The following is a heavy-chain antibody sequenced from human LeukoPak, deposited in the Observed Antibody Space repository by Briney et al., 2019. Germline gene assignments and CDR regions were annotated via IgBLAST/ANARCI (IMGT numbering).Heavy chain of an antibody. J-gene: IGHJ1*01. V-gene: IGHV4-39*07. CDR3: AKDPLLRWAGYFQH. D-gene: IGHD4-23*01. CDR2: IYHSGNT. CDR1: GGSISSGSYY. Sequence: SETLSLTCTVSGGSISSGSYYWSWIRQPAGKGLEWIGSIYHSGNTYYNPSLKSRVTISVDTSKNQFSLKLNSVTAADTAVYYCAKDPLLRWAGYFQHWGQGTLVTVSS.